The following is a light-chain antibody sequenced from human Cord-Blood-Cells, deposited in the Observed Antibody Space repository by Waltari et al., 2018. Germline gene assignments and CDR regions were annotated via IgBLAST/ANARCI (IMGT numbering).Light chain of an antibody. CDR3: SSYTSSSTYV. CDR2: EVS. J-gene: IGLJ1*01. Sequence: SALTQPASVSGSPAQSITIPCTGTNSDAGGYNYVSWYQKHPGNAPKLMVYEVSNRPSGVSNRFSVSKSGNTASLTISGRQAEDEADYYCSSYTSSSTYVFGTGTKVTVL. V-gene: IGLV2-14*01. CDR1: NSDAGGYNY.